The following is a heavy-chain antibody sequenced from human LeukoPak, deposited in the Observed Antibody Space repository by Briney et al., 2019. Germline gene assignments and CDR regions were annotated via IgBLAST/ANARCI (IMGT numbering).Heavy chain of an antibody. CDR1: GFTFSSYA. CDR2: ISYDGSNK. V-gene: IGHV3-30*09. CDR3: ARESASLEIRLYYFDY. Sequence: GGSLRLSCAASGFTFSSYAMHWVRQAPGKGLEWVAVISYDGSNKYYADSVKGRSAISRDNSKNTLYLEMNSLRGEDTAVYYCARESASLEIRLYYFDYWGQGTLVTVSS. D-gene: IGHD2-2*01. J-gene: IGHJ4*02.